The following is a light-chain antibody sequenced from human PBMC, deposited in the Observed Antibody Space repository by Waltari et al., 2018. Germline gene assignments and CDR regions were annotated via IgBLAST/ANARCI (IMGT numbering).Light chain of an antibody. Sequence: EIVLTQSPGTLSLSPGERATLSCRASQSVSRSLVWYQQKPGQAPRLVIYNTYTRATGIPDRFSGSGSGTDFSLTISRLEPEDFAVYYCQHNVRLPVTFGQGTKVEIK. J-gene: IGKJ1*01. V-gene: IGKV3-20*01. CDR2: NTY. CDR3: QHNVRLPVT. CDR1: QSVSRS.